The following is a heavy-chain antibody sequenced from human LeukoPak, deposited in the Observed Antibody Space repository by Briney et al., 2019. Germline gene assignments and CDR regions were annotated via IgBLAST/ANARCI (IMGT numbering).Heavy chain of an antibody. V-gene: IGHV1-69*13. CDR2: IIPIFGTA. CDR1: GGTFSSYA. D-gene: IGHD2-2*01. CDR3: ARDRSSSTSCYPPDAFDI. J-gene: IGHJ3*02. Sequence: SVKVSCKASGGTFSSYAISWVRQAPGQGLEWMGGIIPIFGTANYAQKFQGRVTITADESTSTAYMELSSLRSEDTAVYYCARDRSSSTSCYPPDAFDIWGQGTMVTVSS.